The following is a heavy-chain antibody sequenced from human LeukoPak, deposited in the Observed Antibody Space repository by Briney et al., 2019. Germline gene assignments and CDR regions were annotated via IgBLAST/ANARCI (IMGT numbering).Heavy chain of an antibody. CDR1: GGSISSGSYY. CDR3: ARVRSSSSGYAFDI. D-gene: IGHD6-6*01. J-gene: IGHJ3*02. V-gene: IGHV4-61*02. CDR2: IYTSGST. Sequence: SEALSLTCTVSGGSISSGSYYWSWIRQPAGKGLEWIGRIYTSGSTNYNPSLKSRVTISVDTSKNQFSLKLSSVTAADTAAYYCARVRSSSSGYAFDIWGQGTMVTVSS.